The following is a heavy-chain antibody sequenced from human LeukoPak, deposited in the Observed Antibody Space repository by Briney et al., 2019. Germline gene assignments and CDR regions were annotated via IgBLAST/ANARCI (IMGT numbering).Heavy chain of an antibody. D-gene: IGHD3-10*01. CDR3: ARVGPKEYCYGSGGDY. Sequence: PGGSLRLSCAASGVNYSSYTMNWVRQAPGKGLEWVSFISSSSGSIYYADSVKGRFTISRDNAKNSLSLRMHSLRAEDTAVYYCARVGPKEYCYGSGGDYWGQGTLVTVSS. V-gene: IGHV3-48*04. J-gene: IGHJ4*02. CDR2: ISSSSGSI. CDR1: GVNYSSYT.